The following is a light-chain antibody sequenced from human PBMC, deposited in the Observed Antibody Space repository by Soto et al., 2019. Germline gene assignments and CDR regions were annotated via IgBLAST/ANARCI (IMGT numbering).Light chain of an antibody. CDR3: QQSYNTPYT. V-gene: IGKV1-39*01. CDR1: QSINSY. CDR2: AAS. J-gene: IGKJ2*01. Sequence: DIQMTQSPSSLSASVGDRVTITCRASQSINSYLNWYQQKPGKAPKLLIYAASSLQSGVPSRVSGSGSGTDFTLTISSLQPEDFASYYCQQSYNTPYTFGHGTNLEIK.